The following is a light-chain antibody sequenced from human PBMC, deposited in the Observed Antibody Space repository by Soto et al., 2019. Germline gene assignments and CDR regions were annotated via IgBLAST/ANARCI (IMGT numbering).Light chain of an antibody. Sequence: QSALTQPASVSGSPGQSITISCTGTSSDVGSYNLVSWYQQHPGKAPKLMVSEVSKRPSGVSNRFSGSKSGNTASLTISGLQAEDEADYYCCSYAGSTSSVVFGGGTKLTVL. CDR3: CSYAGSTSSVV. J-gene: IGLJ2*01. CDR2: EVS. V-gene: IGLV2-23*02. CDR1: SSDVGSYNL.